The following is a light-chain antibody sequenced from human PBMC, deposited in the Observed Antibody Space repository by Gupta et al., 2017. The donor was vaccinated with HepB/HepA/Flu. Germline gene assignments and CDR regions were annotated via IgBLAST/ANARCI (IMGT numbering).Light chain of an antibody. CDR3: SSHADSIYVL. CDR2: EGY. CDR1: ISDIGVYKY. Sequence: QSALTQPPSASGSPGQSVTISCTGTISDIGVYKYVSWYQQYPGKAPRLMIYEGYKRPSGVPDRFSGSKSGNTASLTVSGLQPEDEADYYCSSHADSIYVLFGGGTKLTVL. J-gene: IGLJ2*01. V-gene: IGLV2-8*01.